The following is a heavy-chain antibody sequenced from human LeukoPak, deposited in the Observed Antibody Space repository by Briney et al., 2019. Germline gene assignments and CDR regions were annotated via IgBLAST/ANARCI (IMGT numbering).Heavy chain of an antibody. J-gene: IGHJ2*01. CDR3: ARDGSGFSPYWYFDL. CDR1: GFVFTGYY. CDR2: INHGTGTT. V-gene: IGHV1-2*02. Sequence: ASVKDSCKASGFVFTGYYMHWVGQAAGQGLDWMGWINHGTGTTKDSQQFHGSVTNSKDTSSTTAYMELNRLTSDDTAVYYCARDGSGFSPYWYFDLWGRGTLVTVSS. D-gene: IGHD3-3*01.